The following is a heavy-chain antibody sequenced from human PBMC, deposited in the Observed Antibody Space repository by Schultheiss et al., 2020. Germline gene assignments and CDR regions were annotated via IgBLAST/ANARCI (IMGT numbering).Heavy chain of an antibody. Sequence: GGSLRLSCAASGFTFSSYSMNWVRQAPGKGLEWVSSISSSCTYIYYADSVKGRFTIYRDNAKNSLYLQMNSLRAEDTAVYYCAIAPLAVAGTFYYYYGMDVWGQGTTVTVSS. CDR3: AIAPLAVAGTFYYYYGMDV. CDR1: GFTFSSYS. D-gene: IGHD6-13*01. J-gene: IGHJ6*02. CDR2: ISSSCTYI. V-gene: IGHV3-21*01.